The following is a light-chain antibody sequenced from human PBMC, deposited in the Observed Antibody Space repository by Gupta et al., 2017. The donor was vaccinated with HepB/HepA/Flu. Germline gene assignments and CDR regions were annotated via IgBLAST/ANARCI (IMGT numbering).Light chain of an antibody. CDR2: FGS. V-gene: IGKV2-28*01. Sequence: ESVIAQSQLSLTVTSGEPASISCKSSQSLIDGNVYNYLDWYLQKPGQSPQLLIYFGSNRASGVPDRFSGSGSGTDFTLKISRVEADDVGVYYCKQALHALCTFGQGTKLEIK. CDR3: KQALHALCT. CDR1: QSLIDGNVYNY. J-gene: IGKJ1*01.